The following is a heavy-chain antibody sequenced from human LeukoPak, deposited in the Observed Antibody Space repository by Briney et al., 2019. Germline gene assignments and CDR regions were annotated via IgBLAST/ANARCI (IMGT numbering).Heavy chain of an antibody. V-gene: IGHV4-39*07. CDR1: GGSISSSSYC. CDR2: SYCKGST. CDR3: ARLTVLRAFDI. D-gene: IGHD2/OR15-2a*01. Sequence: SETLSLTCIVSGGSISSSSYCWGWVRQPPGRGLEWIGSSYCKGSTYYNLSLKSRVTISVDTSKNQFSLKLSSVTAADTAVYYRARLTVLRAFDIWGQGTMVTVSS. J-gene: IGHJ3*02.